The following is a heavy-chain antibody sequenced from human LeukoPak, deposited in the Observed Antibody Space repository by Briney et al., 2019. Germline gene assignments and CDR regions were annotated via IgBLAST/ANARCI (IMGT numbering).Heavy chain of an antibody. Sequence: PGGSLRLSCAASGFTFSSYSMNWVRQAPGKGLEWVSYISSSSSTIYYADSVKGRFTISRDNAKNSLYLQMNSLRAEDTGVYYCARDLGGWEPLHYMDVWGKGTTVTVSS. J-gene: IGHJ6*03. CDR2: ISSSSSTI. V-gene: IGHV3-48*01. CDR1: GFTFSSYS. CDR3: ARDLGGWEPLHYMDV. D-gene: IGHD1-26*01.